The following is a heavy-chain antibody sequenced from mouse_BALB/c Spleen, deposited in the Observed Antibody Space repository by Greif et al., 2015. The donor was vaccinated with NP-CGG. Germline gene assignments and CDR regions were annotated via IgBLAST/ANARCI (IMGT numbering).Heavy chain of an antibody. J-gene: IGHJ3*01. CDR1: GFNIKGYY. V-gene: IGHV14-4*02. Sequence: EVQLQQSGAELVRSGASVKLSCTASGFNIKGYYMHWVKQRPEQGLEWIGWIDPENGDTEYAPKFQGKATMTADTSSNTAYLQLSSLTSEDTAVYYCNAQGASEYGTAWFAYWGQGTLVTVSA. D-gene: IGHD2-10*02. CDR3: NAQGASEYGTAWFAY. CDR2: IDPENGDT.